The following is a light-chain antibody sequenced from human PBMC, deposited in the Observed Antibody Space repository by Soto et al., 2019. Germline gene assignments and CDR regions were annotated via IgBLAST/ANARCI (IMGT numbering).Light chain of an antibody. CDR2: GAS. J-gene: IGKJ1*01. CDR1: QSVSSD. CDR3: HQYNDWPPWT. Sequence: EIVMTQSPATLSVSPGERATLSCRASQSVSSDLAWYQQKPGQAPRLLIYGASTRATGIPARFSGSGSETDFTLTISSLQSEDFAVYYCHQYNDWPPWTFGQGTKVEIK. V-gene: IGKV3-15*01.